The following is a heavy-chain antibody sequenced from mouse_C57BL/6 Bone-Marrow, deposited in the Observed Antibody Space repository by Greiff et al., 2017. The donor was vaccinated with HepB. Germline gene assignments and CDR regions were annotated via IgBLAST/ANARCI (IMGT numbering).Heavy chain of an antibody. V-gene: IGHV1-55*01. D-gene: IGHD1-1*01. J-gene: IGHJ2*01. CDR2: IYPGSGST. Sequence: QVQLQQPGAELVKPGASVKMSCTASGYTFTSYWITWVKQRPGQGLEWIGDIYPGSGSTNYNEKFKSKATLTVDTSSSTAYMQLSSLTSEDSAVYYCARRNYCSSYDWGQGTTLTVSS. CDR3: ARRNYCSSYD. CDR1: GYTFTSYW.